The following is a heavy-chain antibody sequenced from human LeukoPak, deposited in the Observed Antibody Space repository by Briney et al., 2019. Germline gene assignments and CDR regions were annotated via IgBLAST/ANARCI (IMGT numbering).Heavy chain of an antibody. D-gene: IGHD6-13*01. J-gene: IGHJ6*03. CDR2: IIPIFGTA. V-gene: IGHV1-69*05. Sequence: ASVKVSCKASGGTFGSYAISWVRQAPGQGLEWMGRIIPIFGTANYAQKFQGRVTITTDESTSTAYMELSSLRSEDTAVYYCAREAQRYSSSWYIQPYMDVWGKGTTVTVSS. CDR1: GGTFGSYA. CDR3: AREAQRYSSSWYIQPYMDV.